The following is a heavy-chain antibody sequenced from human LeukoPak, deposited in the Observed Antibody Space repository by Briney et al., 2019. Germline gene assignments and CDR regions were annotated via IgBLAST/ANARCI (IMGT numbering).Heavy chain of an antibody. Sequence: ASVKVSCKASGYTFTDYYINWVRQAPGQGLEWIGWINPNSGDTNYAQKFQDRVTMTRDTSISTAYMELSRLRSDDTAVYYCARVLRLGNYFGPWGQGTLVTVSS. D-gene: IGHD3-16*01. CDR1: GYTFTDYY. CDR2: INPNSGDT. J-gene: IGHJ5*02. V-gene: IGHV1-2*02. CDR3: ARVLRLGNYFGP.